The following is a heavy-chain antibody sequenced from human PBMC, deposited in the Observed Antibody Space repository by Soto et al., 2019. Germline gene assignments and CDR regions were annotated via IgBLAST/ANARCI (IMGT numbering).Heavy chain of an antibody. CDR3: TSRSPLFDYYYGMDV. CDR1: GFTFGDYA. D-gene: IGHD3-3*01. J-gene: IGHJ6*02. CDR2: IRSKAYGGTT. Sequence: GGSLRLSCTASGFTFGDYAMSWVRQAQGRGLERVGFIRSKAYGGTTEYAASVKGRFTISRDDSKSIAYLQMNSLKTEDTAVYYCTSRSPLFDYYYGMDVWGQGTAVTVSS. V-gene: IGHV3-49*04.